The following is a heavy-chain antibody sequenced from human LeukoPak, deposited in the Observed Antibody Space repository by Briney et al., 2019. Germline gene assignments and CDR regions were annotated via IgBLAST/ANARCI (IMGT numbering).Heavy chain of an antibody. CDR3: ARYCSSTSCRENWFDP. V-gene: IGHV1-8*01. Sequence: ASVKVSCKASGYTFTSYDINWVRQATGRGLEWMGWMNPNSGNTGYAQKFQGRVTMTRNTSISTAYMELSSLRSEDTAVYYCARYCSSTSCRENWFDPWGQGTLVTVSS. D-gene: IGHD2-2*01. J-gene: IGHJ5*02. CDR2: MNPNSGNT. CDR1: GYTFTSYD.